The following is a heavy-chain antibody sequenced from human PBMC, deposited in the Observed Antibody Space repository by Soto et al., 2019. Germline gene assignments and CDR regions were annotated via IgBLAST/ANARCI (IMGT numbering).Heavy chain of an antibody. Sequence: EVQLLGSGGGLVQPGGSLRLSCAASEFTFSSNAMHWVRQAPGKGLEWVSGITGSGSTTFYADSVKGRFTISRDNSKNTLYLHMSSLRAEDTATYYCAKDFTAYLSSWFHLWGQGTLVSVSS. V-gene: IGHV3-23*01. D-gene: IGHD6-13*01. CDR1: EFTFSSNA. CDR2: ITGSGSTT. J-gene: IGHJ5*02. CDR3: AKDFTAYLSSWFHL.